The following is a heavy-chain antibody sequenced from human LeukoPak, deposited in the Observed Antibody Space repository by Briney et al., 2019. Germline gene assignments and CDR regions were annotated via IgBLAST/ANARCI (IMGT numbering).Heavy chain of an antibody. V-gene: IGHV4-61*01. J-gene: IGHJ6*03. Sequence: SQTLSLTCAISGDSVSSNSSAWNWIRQPPGKGVELIGYIYYSGTTNYNPSLKSLISMSVDTSTNQVSLNLSSVTAADTAGYYCARGRVSSRSWNSAYYYFFYMHVWGKGTTVTVSS. CDR2: IYYSGTT. CDR3: ARGRVSSRSWNSAYYYFFYMHV. D-gene: IGHD1/OR15-1a*01. CDR1: GDSVSSNSSA.